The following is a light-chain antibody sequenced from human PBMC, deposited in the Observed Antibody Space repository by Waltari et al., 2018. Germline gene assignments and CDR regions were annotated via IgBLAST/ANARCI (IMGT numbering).Light chain of an antibody. CDR2: YVS. J-gene: IGLJ3*02. CDR1: IRDVASKDC. CDR3: CSCAGTDTFWV. V-gene: IGLV2-11*01. Sequence: QSALTQPRSVSASPGQSVTISSTGTIRDVASKDCCSWYQHHPGKAPKLMINYVSERPSRVPDRFSCSQSGNTASLFLSGLQADDEADYYCCSCAGTDTFWVFGGGT.